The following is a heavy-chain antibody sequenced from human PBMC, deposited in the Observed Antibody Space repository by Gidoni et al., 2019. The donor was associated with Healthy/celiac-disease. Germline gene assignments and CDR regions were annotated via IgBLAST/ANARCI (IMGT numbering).Heavy chain of an antibody. V-gene: IGHV4-31*03. J-gene: IGHJ4*02. Sequence: QVQLQESGPGLVMPSQTLSLTCTVSGDALRSVGYYWTWSRQHPGKGLKWMWYIDYSGSTYYNPSLKSRVTISVDTSKNQFSLKLSSVTAADTAVYYCARVLKVGTSAVTPFDYWGQGTLVTVSS. CDR1: GDALRSVGYY. CDR2: IDYSGST. D-gene: IGHD4-17*01. CDR3: ARVLKVGTSAVTPFDY.